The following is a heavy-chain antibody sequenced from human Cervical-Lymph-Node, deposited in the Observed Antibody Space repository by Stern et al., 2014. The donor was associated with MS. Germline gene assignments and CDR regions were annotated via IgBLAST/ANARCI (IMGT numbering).Heavy chain of an antibody. CDR1: GGTFSSYA. V-gene: IGHV1-69*01. CDR3: ARREVGATSWFDP. D-gene: IGHD1-26*01. Sequence: VQLLESGAEVKKPGSSVKVSCKASGGTFSSYAISWVRQAPGQGLEWMGGIIPIFGTANYAQKVQGRVTITADESTSTAYMELSSLRSEDTAVYYCARREVGATSWFDPWGQGTLVTVSS. J-gene: IGHJ5*02. CDR2: IIPIFGTA.